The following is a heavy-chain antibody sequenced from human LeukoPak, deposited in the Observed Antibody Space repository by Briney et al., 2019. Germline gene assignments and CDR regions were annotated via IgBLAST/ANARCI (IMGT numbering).Heavy chain of an antibody. CDR2: ISSSSSTI. D-gene: IGHD2-8*01. J-gene: IGHJ5*02. V-gene: IGHV3-48*02. Sequence: GSLRLSCAASGFTFSSYSMNWVRQAPGKGLEWVSYISSSSSTIYYADSVKGRFTISRDNAKNSLYLQMNSLRDEDTAVYYCARERSMNRLGPRWFDPWGQGTLVTVSS. CDR3: ARERSMNRLGPRWFDP. CDR1: GFTFSSYS.